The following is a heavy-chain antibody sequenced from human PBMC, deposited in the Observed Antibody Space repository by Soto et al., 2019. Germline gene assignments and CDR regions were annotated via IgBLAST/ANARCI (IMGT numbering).Heavy chain of an antibody. V-gene: IGHV4-59*01. J-gene: IGHJ4*02. CDR2: VSYSGAT. Sequence: QVQLEESGPGLVKPSETLSLTCSVSGGSIGRYYWSWVRQAPGKGLEWIAYVSYSGATRYNPSLESRVTISVDTSKNPFSLRLNSVTAADTAVYYCARDGPYDSGGYYSPFDHWGQGTLVTVSS. CDR3: ARDGPYDSGGYYSPFDH. CDR1: GGSIGRYY. D-gene: IGHD3-22*01.